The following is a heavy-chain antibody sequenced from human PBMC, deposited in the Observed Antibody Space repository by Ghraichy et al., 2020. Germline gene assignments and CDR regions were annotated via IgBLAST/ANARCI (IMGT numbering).Heavy chain of an antibody. CDR1: GGSISSSSYY. CDR3: ARRARSHCSGGSCSIDY. J-gene: IGHJ4*02. V-gene: IGHV4-39*01. Sequence: SQTLSLTCTVSGGSISSSSYYWGWIRQPPGKGLEWIGSIYYSGSTYYNPSLKSRVTISVDTSKNQFSLKLSSVTAADTAVYYCARRARSHCSGGSCSIDYWGQGTLVTVSS. D-gene: IGHD2-15*01. CDR2: IYYSGST.